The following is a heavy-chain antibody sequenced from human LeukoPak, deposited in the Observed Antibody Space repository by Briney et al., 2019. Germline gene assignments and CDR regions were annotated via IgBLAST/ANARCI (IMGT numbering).Heavy chain of an antibody. CDR1: GGSISSGSYY. CDR2: IYTSGGT. V-gene: IGHV4-61*02. CDR3: ARDLLRAFDY. J-gene: IGHJ4*02. D-gene: IGHD1-26*01. Sequence: SETLSLTCTVSGGSISSGSYYWSWIRQPAGKGLEWIGRIYTSGGTNYNPSLKSRVTISVDTSKNQFSLKLSSVTAADTAVYYCARDLLRAFDYWGQGTLVTVSS.